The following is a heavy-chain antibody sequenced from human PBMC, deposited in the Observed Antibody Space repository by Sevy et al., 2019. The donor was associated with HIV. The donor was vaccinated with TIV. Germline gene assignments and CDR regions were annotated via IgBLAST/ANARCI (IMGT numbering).Heavy chain of an antibody. V-gene: IGHV3-49*03. CDR3: TRALATADTPEYYFDY. Sequence: GGSLRLSCTSSGFTFGDYAMSWFRQAPGKGLEWVAFIRRNSHEPYGGATEYAASVKGRVTISRDDSKSMAYLQMNSLKAEDTAVYYCTRALATADTPEYYFDYWGQGILVTVSS. CDR2: IRRNSHEPYGGAT. CDR1: GFTFGDYA. J-gene: IGHJ4*02. D-gene: IGHD5-12*01.